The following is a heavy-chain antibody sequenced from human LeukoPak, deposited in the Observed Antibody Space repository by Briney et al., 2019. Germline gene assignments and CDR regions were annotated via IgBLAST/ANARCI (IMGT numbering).Heavy chain of an antibody. Sequence: TSETLSLTCTVSGGSISSSSYYWGWIRQPPGKGLEWIGSIYYSGSTYYNPSLKSRVTISVDTSKNQFSLKLSSVTAADTAVYYCARLTYTSSYYYGSGSYSRYFQHWGQGTLVTVSS. V-gene: IGHV4-39*01. J-gene: IGHJ1*01. D-gene: IGHD3-10*01. CDR1: GGSISSSSYY. CDR3: ARLTYTSSYYYGSGSYSRYFQH. CDR2: IYYSGST.